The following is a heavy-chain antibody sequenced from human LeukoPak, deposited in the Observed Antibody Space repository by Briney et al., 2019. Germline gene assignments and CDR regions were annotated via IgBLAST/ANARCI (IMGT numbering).Heavy chain of an antibody. V-gene: IGHV3-7*03. Sequence: GGSLRLSCAAAGFTFSSYWMSWVRQAPGKGLEWVANIKQDGSEKYYVDSLKGRFTISRDNAKNSLYLQMNSLRAEDTAVYYCVRVGSSIAARHLIWGQGTVVTVSS. D-gene: IGHD6-6*01. CDR1: GFTFSSYW. J-gene: IGHJ3*02. CDR3: VRVGSSIAARHLI. CDR2: IKQDGSEK.